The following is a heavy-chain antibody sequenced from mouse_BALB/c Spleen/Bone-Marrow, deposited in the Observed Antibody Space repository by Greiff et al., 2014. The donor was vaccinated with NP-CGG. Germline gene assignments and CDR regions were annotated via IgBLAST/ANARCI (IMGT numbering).Heavy chain of an antibody. D-gene: IGHD2-4*01. J-gene: IGHJ4*01. CDR1: GFSLTNYA. V-gene: IGHV2-2*02. CDR2: IRSGRNT. CDR3: ARNYDYGYYYAMDY. Sequence: VKLKQSGPGLVQPSQTLSITCTVSGFSLTNYAIHWVRQAPGKGLEWLGEIRSGRNTDYNAAFISRLSISKDNSKSQVFFKINRLQPNKTTIYYCARNYDYGYYYAMDYWGQGTSVTVSS.